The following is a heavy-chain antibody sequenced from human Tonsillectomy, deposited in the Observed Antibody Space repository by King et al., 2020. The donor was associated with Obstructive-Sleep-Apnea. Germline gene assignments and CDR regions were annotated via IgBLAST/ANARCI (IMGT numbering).Heavy chain of an antibody. CDR1: GGSFSDYY. Sequence: VQLQQWGAGLLKPSETLSLTCAVFGGSFSDYYWSWIRPPPGKVLEWIGEINHSGSTNYNPSLKSRVTISVDTSKNQFALKLSSLTAADTAVYYCARGSGAAAVNWFDPWGQGTLVTVSS. D-gene: IGHD6-13*01. CDR2: INHSGST. J-gene: IGHJ5*02. V-gene: IGHV4-34*01. CDR3: ARGSGAAAVNWFDP.